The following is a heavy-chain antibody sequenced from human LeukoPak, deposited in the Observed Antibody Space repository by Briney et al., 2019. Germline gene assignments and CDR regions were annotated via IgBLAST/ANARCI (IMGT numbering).Heavy chain of an antibody. CDR2: IKQDGSEK. J-gene: IGHJ6*03. Sequence: GGSLRLSCAASGFTFSSYWMSWVRQAPGKGLEWVANIKQDGSEKYYVDSVKGRFTISRDNAKNSLYLQMNSLRAEDTAVYYCARDQGGYCSSTSCYAPPYMDVWGKGTTVTVSS. CDR1: GFTFSSYW. D-gene: IGHD2-2*01. V-gene: IGHV3-7*01. CDR3: ARDQGGYCSSTSCYAPPYMDV.